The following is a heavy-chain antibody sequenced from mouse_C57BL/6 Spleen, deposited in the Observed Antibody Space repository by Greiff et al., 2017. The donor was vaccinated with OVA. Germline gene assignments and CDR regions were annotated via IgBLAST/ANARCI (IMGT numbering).Heavy chain of an antibody. J-gene: IGHJ3*01. D-gene: IGHD2-4*01. CDR1: GYTFTSYW. V-gene: IGHV1-55*01. CDR3: ARGDDYDGDY. Sequence: QVHVKQPGAELVKPGASVKMSCKASGYTFTSYWITWVKQRPGQGLEWIGDIYPGSGSTNYNEKFKSKATLTVDTSSSTAYMQLSSLTSEDSAVYYCARGDDYDGDYWGQGTLVTVSA. CDR2: IYPGSGST.